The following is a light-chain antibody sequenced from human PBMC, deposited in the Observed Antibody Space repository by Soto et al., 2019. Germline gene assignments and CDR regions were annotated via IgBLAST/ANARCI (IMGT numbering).Light chain of an antibody. CDR3: AAWDDSLNGVV. V-gene: IGLV1-44*01. J-gene: IGLJ2*01. CDR2: SNN. Sequence: QSVLTQPPSASGTPGQRVTISCSGSSSNIGSNTVNWYQQVPRTAPKLLIYSNNQRPSRVPDRFSGSKSGTSVSLAISGLQSEDEADYYCAAWDDSLNGVVLGGGTKLTVL. CDR1: SSNIGSNT.